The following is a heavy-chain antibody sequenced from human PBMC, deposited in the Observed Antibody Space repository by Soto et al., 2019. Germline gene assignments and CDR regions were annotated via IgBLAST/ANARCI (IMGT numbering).Heavy chain of an antibody. CDR2: IYYSGST. Sequence: SETLSLTCTVSGGSISSSSYYWGWIRQPPGKGLEWIGSIYYSGSTYYNPSLKSRVTISVDTSKNQFSLKLSSVTAADTAVYYCATLGYCSGGSCYSSPTYFDYWGQGTLVTVSS. J-gene: IGHJ4*02. V-gene: IGHV4-39*01. CDR1: GGSISSSSYY. CDR3: ATLGYCSGGSCYSSPTYFDY. D-gene: IGHD2-15*01.